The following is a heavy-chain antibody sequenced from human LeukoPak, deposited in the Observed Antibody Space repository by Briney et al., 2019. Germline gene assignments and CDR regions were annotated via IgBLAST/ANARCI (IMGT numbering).Heavy chain of an antibody. Sequence: PSETLSLTCSVSGGSISNYYWSWIRQPPGQGLEWIGYIKYSGSTNYNPSLKSRVTISVDTSKNQFSLKLSSVTAADTAVYYCARMAAIAARSSLYYYYMDVWGKGTTVTVSS. V-gene: IGHV4-59*08. CDR1: GGSISNYY. D-gene: IGHD6-6*01. J-gene: IGHJ6*03. CDR2: IKYSGST. CDR3: ARMAAIAARSSLYYYYMDV.